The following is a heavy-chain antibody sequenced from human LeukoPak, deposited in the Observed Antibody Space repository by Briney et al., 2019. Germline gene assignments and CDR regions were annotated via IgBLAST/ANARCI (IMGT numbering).Heavy chain of an antibody. CDR1: GFTFSSYA. Sequence: HAGGSLRLSCAASGFTFSSYAMSWVRQAPGKGLEWVSAISGSGGSTYYADSVKGRFTISRDNSKNTLYLQMNSLRAEDTAVYYCAKDGYCSGGSCYSVDAFDIWGQGIMVTVSS. D-gene: IGHD2-15*01. CDR3: AKDGYCSGGSCYSVDAFDI. J-gene: IGHJ3*02. V-gene: IGHV3-23*01. CDR2: ISGSGGST.